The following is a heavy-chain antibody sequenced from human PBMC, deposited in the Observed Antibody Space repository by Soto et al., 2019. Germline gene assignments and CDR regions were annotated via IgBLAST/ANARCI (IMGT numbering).Heavy chain of an antibody. CDR3: ARAGVVGATALDY. D-gene: IGHD1-26*01. V-gene: IGHV4-30-4*01. J-gene: IGHJ4*02. CDR1: GGSISSGDYY. CDR2: IYYSGST. Sequence: SETLSLTCTVSGGSISSGDYYWSWIRQPPGKGLEWIGYIYYSGSTYYNPSLKSRVTISVDTSKNQFSLKLSSVTAADMAVYYCARAGVVGATALDYWVQGTLVTVSS.